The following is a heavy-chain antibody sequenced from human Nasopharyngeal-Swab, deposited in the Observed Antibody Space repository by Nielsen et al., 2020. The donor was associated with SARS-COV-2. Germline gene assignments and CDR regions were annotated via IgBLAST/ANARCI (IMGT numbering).Heavy chain of an antibody. CDR3: AVWSCYYLGGYYYYYYIDV. V-gene: IGHV1-8*01. CDR1: GYTFTSYD. D-gene: IGHD3-3*01. CDR2: MNPNSGNT. Sequence: GSVKVSCKASGYTFTSYDINWVRQATGQGLEGRGWMNPNSGNTGYAQKFQGRVTMTRNTSISTAYMELSSLRSEDTAVYYCAVWSCYYLGGYYYYYYIDVWGKGTTVPVSS. J-gene: IGHJ6*03.